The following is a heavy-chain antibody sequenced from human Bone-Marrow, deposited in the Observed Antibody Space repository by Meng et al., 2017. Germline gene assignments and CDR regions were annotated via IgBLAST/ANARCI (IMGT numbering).Heavy chain of an antibody. Sequence: QVHLEQSGPGLLKASQTLSLNCAISGDSVSSNSAAWNWIRHSPSRGLEWLGRTYFRSKWYNDYALSVRSRVTVNPDTSRNQFSLQLNSVTPEDTAIYYCTRSYYGDYVDYWGQGSLVTVSS. CDR1: GDSVSSNSAA. V-gene: IGHV6-1*01. CDR3: TRSYYGDYVDY. CDR2: TYFRSKWYN. J-gene: IGHJ4*02. D-gene: IGHD4-17*01.